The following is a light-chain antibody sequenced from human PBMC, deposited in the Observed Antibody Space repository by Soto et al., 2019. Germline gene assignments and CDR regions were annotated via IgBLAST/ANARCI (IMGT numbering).Light chain of an antibody. J-gene: IGKJ1*01. CDR1: QSVSNNY. CDR3: QQYGSSGT. Sequence: ETVLTQSPATLSLYTGERDTLSCRASQSVSNNYLAWYQQKPGQAPRLLIYGASNRATGIPDRFSGSGSGTDFTLTISRLEPEDFAVYYCQQYGSSGTFGQGTKVDI. CDR2: GAS. V-gene: IGKV3-20*01.